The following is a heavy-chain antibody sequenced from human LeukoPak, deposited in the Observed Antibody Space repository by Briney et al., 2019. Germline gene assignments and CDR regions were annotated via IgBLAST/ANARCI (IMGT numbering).Heavy chain of an antibody. CDR3: ARLTVVYLGVGI. D-gene: IGHD2-15*01. J-gene: IGHJ3*02. V-gene: IGHV4-39*01. CDR1: GGSISSSSYY. Sequence: PSETLSLTCTVSGGSISSSSYYWGWIRQPPGKGLEWIGSIYYSGSTYYNPSLKSRVTISVDTSKNQFSLKLSSVTAADTAVYYCARLTVVYLGVGICGQGTMVTVSS. CDR2: IYYSGST.